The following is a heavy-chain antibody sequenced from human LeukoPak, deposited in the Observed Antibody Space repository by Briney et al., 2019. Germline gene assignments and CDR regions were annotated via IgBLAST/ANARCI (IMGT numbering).Heavy chain of an antibody. J-gene: IGHJ4*02. Sequence: GGSLRLSCAASGFTFTSYSMHWVRQAPGQGLEWVSSISSRGGFIYYADSLNGRFTVSRDNAKNSLYLQMSSLRAEDTAVYYCARGTAAGTTPFDYWGQGTLVTVSS. CDR2: ISSRGGFI. CDR1: GFTFTSYS. D-gene: IGHD6-13*01. V-gene: IGHV3-21*01. CDR3: ARGTAAGTTPFDY.